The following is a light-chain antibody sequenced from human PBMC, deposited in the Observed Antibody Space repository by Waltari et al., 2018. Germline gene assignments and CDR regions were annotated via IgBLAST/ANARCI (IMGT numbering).Light chain of an antibody. CDR3: QQYDGIVLT. V-gene: IGKV3-20*01. J-gene: IGKJ4*01. Sequence: EIVLTQSPGTLSLSPGERATLSCRASQSVSSISFTWYQQKPGQAPRLLIYGASTRATGIPGRFSGSGSGTDFTLTISRREPEDFAVYYCQQYDGIVLTFGGGTKVEI. CDR2: GAS. CDR1: QSVSSIS.